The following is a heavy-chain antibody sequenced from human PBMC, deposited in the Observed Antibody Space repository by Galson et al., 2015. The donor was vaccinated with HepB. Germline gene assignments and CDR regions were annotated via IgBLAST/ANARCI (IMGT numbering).Heavy chain of an antibody. CDR2: IFYRSMWKN. CDR1: GDSVSSNSAA. CDR3: TRDLSMRFDY. D-gene: IGHD2/OR15-2a*01. J-gene: IGHJ4*02. Sequence: CAISGDSVSSNSAAWNWIRRSPSRGLEWLGRIFYRSMWKNDYAIFVSGRITINPDTSENQFSLQLNSVTPEDTAVYYCTRDLSMRFDYWGQGTMVTVSS. V-gene: IGHV6-1*01.